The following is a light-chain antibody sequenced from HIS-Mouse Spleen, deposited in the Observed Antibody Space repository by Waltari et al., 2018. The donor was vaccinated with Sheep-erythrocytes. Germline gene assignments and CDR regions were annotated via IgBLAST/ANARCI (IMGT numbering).Light chain of an antibody. V-gene: IGLV1-51*01. J-gene: IGLJ2*01. Sequence: QSVLTQPPSVSAAPGQKVTISCSGSSSNIGNNYVSWYQQLPGTAPTLLIHDNNKRPSGIPDRFSGSKSGTSATLGITGLQTGDEADYYCGTWDSSLSAGVFGGGTKLTVL. CDR3: GTWDSSLSAGV. CDR1: SSNIGNNY. CDR2: DNN.